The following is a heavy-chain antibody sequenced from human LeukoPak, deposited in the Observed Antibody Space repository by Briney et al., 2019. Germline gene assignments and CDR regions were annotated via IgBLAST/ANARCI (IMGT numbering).Heavy chain of an antibody. V-gene: IGHV3-74*01. CDR3: ARGGFHHGFDI. D-gene: IGHD1-14*01. J-gene: IGHJ3*02. CDR1: GFTFSRYW. CDR2: IDNDGSDT. Sequence: GGSLRLSCAASGFTFSRYWIHWVRQAPGKGLAWVSRIDNDGSDTIFADSVKGRFTLSRDNAKNTVYLQMNSLRAEDTAVYYCARGGFHHGFDIWGQGTMVTVS.